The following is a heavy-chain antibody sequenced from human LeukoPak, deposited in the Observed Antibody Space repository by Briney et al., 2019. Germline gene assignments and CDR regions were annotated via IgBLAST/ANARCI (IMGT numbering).Heavy chain of an antibody. Sequence: SETLPLTCTVSGGSISSYYWSWIRQPSGKGLEWIGYIYYSGSTNYNPSLKSRVTISVDTSKNQFSLKLSSVTAADTAVYYCARGEVAYDYWGQGTLVTVSS. CDR2: IYYSGST. J-gene: IGHJ4*02. D-gene: IGHD5-12*01. V-gene: IGHV4-59*01. CDR1: GGSISSYY. CDR3: ARGEVAYDY.